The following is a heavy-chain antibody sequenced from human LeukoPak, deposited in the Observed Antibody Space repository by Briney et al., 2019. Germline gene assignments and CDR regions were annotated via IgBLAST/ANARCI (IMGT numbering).Heavy chain of an antibody. J-gene: IGHJ4*02. CDR1: GYTFTRYG. CDR2: ISAYNGNT. Sequence: GASVKVSCKASGYTFTRYGISWVRQAPGQGLEWMGWISAYNGNTNYAQKLQGRVTMTTDTSTSTAYMELRSLRSDDTAVYYCARDLGRDCTNGVCYSGYWGQGTLVTVSS. V-gene: IGHV1-18*01. CDR3: ARDLGRDCTNGVCYSGY. D-gene: IGHD2-8*01.